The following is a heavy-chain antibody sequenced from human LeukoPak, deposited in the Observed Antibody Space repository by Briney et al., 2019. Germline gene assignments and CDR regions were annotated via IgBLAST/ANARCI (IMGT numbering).Heavy chain of an antibody. CDR3: TTQELGPRGNY. CDR1: GFXFSVSA. V-gene: IGHV3-73*01. J-gene: IGHJ4*02. Sequence: GGSLRLSCAASGFXFSVSAMHWVRQASGKGLEWVGRIRSKANSYATAYAASVKGRFTISRDDSKNTAYLQMNSLKTEDTAVYYCTTQELGPRGNYWGQGTLVTVSS. CDR2: IRSKANSYAT. D-gene: IGHD1-7*01.